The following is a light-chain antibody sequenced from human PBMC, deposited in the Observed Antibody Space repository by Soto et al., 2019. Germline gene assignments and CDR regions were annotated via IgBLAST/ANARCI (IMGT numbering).Light chain of an antibody. V-gene: IGLV1-40*01. J-gene: IGLJ1*01. CDR3: QSYDDSLSVHYV. CDR2: CNT. Sequence: QSVLTQPPSVSGAPGQRVTISCTWSSSNIGSTYDVQWYQQLPGTAPKLLIHCNTNRHSVVPDRLSGSKSGTSASLAITGLQADDEADYYCQSYDDSLSVHYVFGTGTKLTVL. CDR1: SSNIGSTYD.